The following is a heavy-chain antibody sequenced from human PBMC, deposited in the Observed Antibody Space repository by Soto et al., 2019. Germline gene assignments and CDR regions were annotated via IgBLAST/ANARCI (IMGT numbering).Heavy chain of an antibody. CDR3: ASDLNNYDSWSLYYFDY. CDR1: GFTFSSYS. Sequence: GGSLILSCAASGFTFSSYSMNWVRQAPGKGLEWVSSISSSSSYIYYADSVKGRFTISRDNAKNSLYLQMNSLRAEDTAVYYCASDLNNYDSWSLYYFDYWGQGT. V-gene: IGHV3-21*01. CDR2: ISSSSSYI. D-gene: IGHD3-3*01. J-gene: IGHJ4*02.